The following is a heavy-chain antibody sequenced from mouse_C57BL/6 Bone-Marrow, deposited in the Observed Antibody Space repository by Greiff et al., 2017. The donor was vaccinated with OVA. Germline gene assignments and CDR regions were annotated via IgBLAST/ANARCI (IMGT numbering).Heavy chain of an antibody. V-gene: IGHV1-69*01. Sequence: QVQLQQPGAELVMPGASVKLSCKASGYTFTSYWMHWVKQRPGQGLEWIGDIDPSDSKTNYNQKFKGKSTLTVDKSSSTAYMQLSSLTSEDSTVYYCAGESANWDWYFDVWDTGTAVTVSS. D-gene: IGHD4-1*01. CDR2: IDPSDSKT. CDR3: AGESANWDWYFDV. CDR1: GYTFTSYW. J-gene: IGHJ1*03.